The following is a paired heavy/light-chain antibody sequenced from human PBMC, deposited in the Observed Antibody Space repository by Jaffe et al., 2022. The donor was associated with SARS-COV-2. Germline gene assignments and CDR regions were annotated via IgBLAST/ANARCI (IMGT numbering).Heavy chain of an antibody. CDR1: GYTFSNYW. V-gene: IGHV5-51*01. J-gene: IGHJ3*02. CDR2: IYPGDSDT. CDR3: ARLTDYQLPSLQFGAFDI. D-gene: IGHD2-2*01. Sequence: EVQLVQSGAEVKQPGESLKIACKGSGYTFSNYWIGWVRQMPGKGLEWMGIIYPGDSDTRYSPSFQGQVTISADRSISTAYLQWSSLRASDTAMYYCARLTDYQLPSLQFGAFDIWGQGTMVTVSS.
Light chain of an antibody. V-gene: IGKV1-5*03. J-gene: IGKJ1*01. Sequence: DIQMTQSPSTLSASVGDRVIITCRASQSISRWLAWYQQKPGKAPKLLIYKASVLESGVPSRFSGSGSGTEFTLTISSLQPDDFATYYCQQSGTFGQGTKVEIK. CDR1: QSISRW. CDR3: QQSGT. CDR2: KAS.